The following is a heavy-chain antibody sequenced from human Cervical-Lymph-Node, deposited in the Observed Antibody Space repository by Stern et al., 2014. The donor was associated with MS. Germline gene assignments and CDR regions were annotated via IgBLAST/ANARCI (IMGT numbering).Heavy chain of an antibody. J-gene: IGHJ4*02. V-gene: IGHV3-7*01. Sequence: EVQLVESGGGLVQPGGSLRLSCVASGFSFGPSWMSWVRQPPGRGLEWVANIRQDGYDKFYVDSVKGRFTISRDNARNSLYLQMNSLTVADTAVYYCARDRRAFLDYWGQGTHVAVSS. CDR3: ARDRRAFLDY. CDR2: IRQDGYDK. D-gene: IGHD2/OR15-2a*01. CDR1: GFSFGPSW.